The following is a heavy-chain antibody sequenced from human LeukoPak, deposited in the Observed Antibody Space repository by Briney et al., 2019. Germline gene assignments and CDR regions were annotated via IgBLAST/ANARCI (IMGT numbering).Heavy chain of an antibody. CDR3: ARDPRIAAAGEGYDY. CDR1: LYTFTDYY. V-gene: IGHV1-2*02. J-gene: IGHJ4*02. Sequence: ASVKVSCKASLYTFTDYYMHLVRQAPGQGLQGMGWINSNSGGTNYAQKFQGRVSRTRDTSISTAYMELSRLRSDDTAVYYCARDPRIAAAGEGYDYWGQGTLVTVSS. D-gene: IGHD6-13*01. CDR2: INSNSGGT.